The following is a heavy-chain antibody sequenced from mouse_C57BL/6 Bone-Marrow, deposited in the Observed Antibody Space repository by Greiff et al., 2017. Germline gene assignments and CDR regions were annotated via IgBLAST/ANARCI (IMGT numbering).Heavy chain of an antibody. CDR2: IRLKSDNYAT. V-gene: IGHV6-3*01. CDR3: ASFITTVVNYFDY. Sequence: EVKLMESGGGLVQPGGSMKLSCVASGFTFSNYWMNWVRQSPEKGLEWVAQIRLKSDNYATHYAESVKGRFTISRDDSKSSVYLQMNNLRAEDTGIYYCASFITTVVNYFDYWGQGTTLTVSS. D-gene: IGHD1-1*01. J-gene: IGHJ2*01. CDR1: GFTFSNYW.